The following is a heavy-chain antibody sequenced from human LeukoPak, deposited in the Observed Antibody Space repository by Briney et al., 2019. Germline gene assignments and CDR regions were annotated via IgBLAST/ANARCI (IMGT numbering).Heavy chain of an antibody. Sequence: SETLSLTCTVSGASISGSSHYFWGWIRQTPGKGLEWIGSIYYSGITYYTPSLKSRVTISVDTSKNQFSLKLSSVTAADTAVYYCASRDGWSGSYHGFDPWGQGTLVTVSS. V-gene: IGHV4-39*07. CDR2: IYYSGIT. CDR3: ASRDGWSGSYHGFDP. J-gene: IGHJ5*02. D-gene: IGHD1-26*01. CDR1: GASISGSSHYF.